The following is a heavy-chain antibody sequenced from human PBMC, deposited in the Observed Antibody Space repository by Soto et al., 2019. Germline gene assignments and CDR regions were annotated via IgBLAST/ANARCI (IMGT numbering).Heavy chain of an antibody. D-gene: IGHD2-2*01. CDR3: AKDVVAQHPLWFDP. Sequence: GGSLRLSCAASGFTFSSYAMSWVHQAPGKGLEWVSAISGSGGSTYYTDSVKGRFTISRDNSKNTLYLQMNSLRAEDTVVYYCAKDVVAQHPLWFDPWGQGTLVTVSS. V-gene: IGHV3-23*01. CDR1: GFTFSSYA. CDR2: ISGSGGST. J-gene: IGHJ5*02.